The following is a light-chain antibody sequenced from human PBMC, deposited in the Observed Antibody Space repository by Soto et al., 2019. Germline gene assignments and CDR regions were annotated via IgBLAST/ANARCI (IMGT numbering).Light chain of an antibody. CDR3: QQYNTYSPTWT. V-gene: IGKV1-5*03. Sequence: DIQMTQSPSTLSASIGDRVTITCRASQSISSRLAWYQHKPGKAPKLLISKASTLESGVPSRFSGSGSGTEFTLTISSLQPDDFATYFCQQYNTYSPTWTFGQGTKVDIK. CDR2: KAS. CDR1: QSISSR. J-gene: IGKJ1*01.